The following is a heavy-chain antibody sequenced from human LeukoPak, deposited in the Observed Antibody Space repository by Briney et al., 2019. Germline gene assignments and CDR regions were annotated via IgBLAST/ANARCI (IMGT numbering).Heavy chain of an antibody. J-gene: IGHJ3*02. CDR3: ARGSPRLWFGELFWVFGPSPDAFDI. V-gene: IGHV4-31*03. D-gene: IGHD3-10*01. CDR1: GGSISSGGYY. CDR2: IYYSGST. Sequence: SETLSLTCTVSGGSISSGGYYWSWIRQHPGKGLEWIGYIYYSGSTYYNPSLKSRVTISVDTSKNQFSLKLSSVTAADTAVYYCARGSPRLWFGELFWVFGPSPDAFDIWGQGTMVTVSS.